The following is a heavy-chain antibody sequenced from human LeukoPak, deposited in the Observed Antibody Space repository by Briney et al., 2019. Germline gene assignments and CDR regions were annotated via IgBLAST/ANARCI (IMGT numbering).Heavy chain of an antibody. D-gene: IGHD3-9*01. CDR2: IYYSGTT. CDR3: ARRGDILTDYAFDY. J-gene: IGHJ4*02. V-gene: IGHV4-39*01. Sequence: SETLSLTCSVSGGSINSNSHHWDWIRQAQGKGLEWIGNIYYSGTTSYNPSLKSRVTISVDTSKNQFSLRLSSVTAADTAVHYCARRGDILTDYAFDYWGQGTLVTVSS. CDR1: GGSINSNSHH.